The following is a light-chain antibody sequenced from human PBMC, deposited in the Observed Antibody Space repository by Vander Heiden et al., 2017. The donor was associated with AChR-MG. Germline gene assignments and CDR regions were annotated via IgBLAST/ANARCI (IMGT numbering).Light chain of an antibody. CDR3: SSSTSGKSPSGV. V-gene: IGLV2-14*01. J-gene: IGLJ3*02. CDR1: TSDIDDYRY. CDR2: EVT. Sequence: QSAPTQPASVSGSPGQSVTISCTGATSDIDDYRYVSWYQQHPGKAPKLSSYEVTKRPSGVSDRFSCSKSGNTASLTISGVQSEDEAIYDCSSSTSGKSPSGVFGRGTKLTVL.